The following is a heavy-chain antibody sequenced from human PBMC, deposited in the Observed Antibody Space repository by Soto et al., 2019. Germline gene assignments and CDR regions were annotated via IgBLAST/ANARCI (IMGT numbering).Heavy chain of an antibody. CDR3: ASGAYNFWETKAKSQNWFDP. CDR1: GYTFTNYD. J-gene: IGHJ5*02. V-gene: IGHV1-8*01. Sequence: ASVKVSCKASGYTFTNYDIKWVRQATGQGLEWMGWMNPNSGNTGYAQNFQGRVTMTRNTSISTAYMELASMKSEETAVYYCASGAYNFWETKAKSQNWFDPWGQGTQVTVSS. D-gene: IGHD3-3*01. CDR2: MNPNSGNT.